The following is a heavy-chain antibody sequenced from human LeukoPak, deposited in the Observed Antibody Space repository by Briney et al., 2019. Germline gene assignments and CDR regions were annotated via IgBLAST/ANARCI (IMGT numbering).Heavy chain of an antibody. D-gene: IGHD6-19*01. J-gene: IGHJ5*02. Sequence: PGGSLRLSCAASGFTFSSYWMSWVRQAPGKGLEWVSSISSSSSYIYYADSVKGRFTIFRDKSKTTLFLQMDSLRAEDTAVYYCAKDPEKGLAVARLEHWGQGTLVTVSS. CDR2: ISSSSSYI. CDR1: GFTFSSYW. V-gene: IGHV3-21*01. CDR3: AKDPEKGLAVARLEH.